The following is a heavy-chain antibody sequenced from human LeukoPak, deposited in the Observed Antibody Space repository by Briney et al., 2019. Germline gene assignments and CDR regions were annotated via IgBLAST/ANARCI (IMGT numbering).Heavy chain of an antibody. CDR3: AREKYHYDSTGPDAFDI. CDR1: GGTFSSYA. CDR2: IIPILGIA. J-gene: IGHJ3*02. V-gene: IGHV1-69*04. Sequence: GSSVKVSCKASGGTFSSYAISWVRQAPGQGLEWMGRIIPILGIANYAQKFQGRVTITADKSTSTAYMELSSLRSEDTAVYYCAREKYHYDSTGPDAFDIWGQGTMVTVSS. D-gene: IGHD3-22*01.